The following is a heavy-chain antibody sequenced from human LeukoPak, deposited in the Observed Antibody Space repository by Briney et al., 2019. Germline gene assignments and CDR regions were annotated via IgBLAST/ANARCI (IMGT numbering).Heavy chain of an antibody. Sequence: GASVKVSCMASAYRFSDYYLHWVRQAPGQGLQWMGWISPNSGGTNYAQKFQGRVTMTRDTSISTVYMELNRLTSDDTAVYYCARGWRMNSSGGFVDPWGQGTLVTVSS. CDR1: AYRFSDYY. CDR3: ARGWRMNSSGGFVDP. CDR2: ISPNSGGT. D-gene: IGHD6-6*01. V-gene: IGHV1-2*02. J-gene: IGHJ5*02.